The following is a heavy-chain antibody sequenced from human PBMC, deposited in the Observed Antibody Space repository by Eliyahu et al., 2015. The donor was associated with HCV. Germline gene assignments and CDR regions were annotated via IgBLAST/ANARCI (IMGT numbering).Heavy chain of an antibody. CDR3: ARQKGDSSGYYHFDY. D-gene: IGHD3-22*01. Sequence: QVQLQESGPGLVKPSETLSLTCTVSGGSISNYYWSWIRQPPGKGLEWIGYIYYTGSTNYNPSLKSRLTISVDTSKNQFSLKLSSVTAADTAVYYCARQKGDSSGYYHFDYWGQGTLVTVSS. CDR2: IYYTGST. V-gene: IGHV4-59*08. J-gene: IGHJ4*02. CDR1: GGSISNYY.